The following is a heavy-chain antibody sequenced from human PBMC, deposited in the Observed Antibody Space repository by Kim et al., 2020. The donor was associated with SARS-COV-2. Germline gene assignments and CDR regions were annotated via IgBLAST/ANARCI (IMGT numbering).Heavy chain of an antibody. CDR1: GGTFSSYA. Sequence: SVKVSCKASGGTFSSYAISWVRQAPGQGLEWMGGIIPIFGTANYAQKFQGRVTITADESTSTAYMELSSLRSEDTAVYYCARVLGSTSWGYYYYGMDVWGQGTTVTVSS. CDR3: ARVLGSTSWGYYYYGMDV. J-gene: IGHJ6*02. CDR2: IIPIFGTA. V-gene: IGHV1-69*13. D-gene: IGHD2-2*01.